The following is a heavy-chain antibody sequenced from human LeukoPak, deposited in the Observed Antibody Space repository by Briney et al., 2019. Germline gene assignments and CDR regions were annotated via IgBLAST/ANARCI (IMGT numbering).Heavy chain of an antibody. D-gene: IGHD6-25*01. CDR3: ARTGYPGGPPYNWFDP. V-gene: IGHV1-8*01. CDR1: GYTFTIYD. CDR2: MNPNSGNT. J-gene: IGHJ5*02. Sequence: VASVTVSCTASGYTFTIYDINWVRQATGQGLEWMGWMNPNSGNTGYAQKFQGRVTMTRNTSISTAYMELSSLRSEDTAVYYCARTGYPGGPPYNWFDPWGQGTLVTVSS.